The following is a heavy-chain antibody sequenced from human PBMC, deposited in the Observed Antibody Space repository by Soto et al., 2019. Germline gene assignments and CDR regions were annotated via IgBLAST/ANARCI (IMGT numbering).Heavy chain of an antibody. Sequence: SVKVSCKASGGTFSSYAISWVRQAPGQGLEWMGGIIPIFGTANYAHKFQGRVTITADESTSTAYMELSSLRSEDTAVYYCARDRGVQLWSHSDYWGQGTLVTVSS. V-gene: IGHV1-69*13. CDR3: ARDRGVQLWSHSDY. CDR1: GGTFSSYA. D-gene: IGHD5-18*01. CDR2: IIPIFGTA. J-gene: IGHJ4*02.